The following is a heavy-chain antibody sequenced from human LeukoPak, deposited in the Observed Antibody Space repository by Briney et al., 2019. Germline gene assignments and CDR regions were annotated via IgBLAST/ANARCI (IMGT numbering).Heavy chain of an antibody. CDR3: ARLVRVRGVIGNWFDP. CDR1: GXSISSSSYY. J-gene: IGHJ5*02. Sequence: SETLSLTCTVSGXSISSSSYYWGWIRQPPGKGLEWIGSIYYSGSTYYNPSLKSRVTISVDTSKNQFSLKLSSVTAADTAVYYCARLVRVRGVIGNWFDPWGQGTLVTVSS. CDR2: IYYSGST. D-gene: IGHD3-10*01. V-gene: IGHV4-39*01.